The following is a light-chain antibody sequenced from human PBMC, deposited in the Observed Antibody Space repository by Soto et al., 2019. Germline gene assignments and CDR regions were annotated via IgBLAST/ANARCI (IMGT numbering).Light chain of an antibody. CDR3: QQTSSTPT. CDR1: DIIRSY. J-gene: IGKJ4*01. CDR2: AAS. Sequence: DIQLTQSPSSLSASVGDGFTITSRASDIIRSYLHWYQQKPGKAPKLLIYAASSLQTGVSSRFSGSGSGTDFTLTISNLQPEDFATYYCQQTSSTPTFGGGTKVDIK. V-gene: IGKV1-39*01.